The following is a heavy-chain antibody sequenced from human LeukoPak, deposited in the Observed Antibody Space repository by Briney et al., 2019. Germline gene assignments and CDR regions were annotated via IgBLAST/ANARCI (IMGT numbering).Heavy chain of an antibody. CDR2: IYSGGNI. D-gene: IGHD2-15*01. CDR1: GFTVSSTY. CDR3: ASRHCSGGGCYFAGADPFDY. V-gene: IGHV3-53*01. Sequence: GGSLRLSCAASGFTVSSTYMSWVRQAPGKGLEWVSVIYSGGNIYYIDSVKGRFTISRDTSKNTLYLQMNSLRAEDAAVYFCASRHCSGGGCYFAGADPFDYWGQGTLVTVSS. J-gene: IGHJ4*02.